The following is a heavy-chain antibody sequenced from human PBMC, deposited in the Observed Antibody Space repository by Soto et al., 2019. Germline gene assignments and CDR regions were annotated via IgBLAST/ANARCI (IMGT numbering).Heavy chain of an antibody. Sequence: GASVKVSCKASGYTFTSYDINWVRQATGQGLEWMGWMNPNSGNTGYAQKFQGRVTMTRNTSISTAYMELSSLRSEDTAVYYCARGAGGYCSGGSCYAVVDNWFDPWGQGILVTVSS. CDR3: ARGAGGYCSGGSCYAVVDNWFDP. CDR1: GYTFTSYD. V-gene: IGHV1-8*01. J-gene: IGHJ5*02. CDR2: MNPNSGNT. D-gene: IGHD2-15*01.